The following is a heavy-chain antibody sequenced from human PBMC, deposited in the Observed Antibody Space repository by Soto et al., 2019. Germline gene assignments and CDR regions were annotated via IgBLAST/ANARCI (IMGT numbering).Heavy chain of an antibody. Sequence: QITLKESGPTLVKPTQTLTLTCTFAGFSLTRSEVGVGWIRQPPGKALEWLALIYGDDEKLYSPSLKTRLTITRHTSENQVVLTMTNMDTVDTATYYCAQSKWELLRAFEVWGQGTMVTVSS. CDR2: IYGDDEK. J-gene: IGHJ3*01. CDR3: AQSKWELLRAFEV. D-gene: IGHD1-26*01. V-gene: IGHV2-5*02. CDR1: GFSLTRSEVG.